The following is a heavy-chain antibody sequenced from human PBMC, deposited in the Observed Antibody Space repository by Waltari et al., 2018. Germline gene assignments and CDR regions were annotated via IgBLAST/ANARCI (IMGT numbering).Heavy chain of an antibody. CDR2: IYTSGST. CDR1: GGSISSYY. Sequence: QVQLQESGPGLVKPSETLSLTCTVSGGSISSYYWSWIRQPAGKGLEWIGRIYTSGSTTYNPSLKSRVTMSVDTSKNQFSLKLSSVTAADTAVYYCARQYSSSWYEENHFDYWGQGTLVTVSS. CDR3: ARQYSSSWYEENHFDY. V-gene: IGHV4-4*07. D-gene: IGHD6-13*01. J-gene: IGHJ4*02.